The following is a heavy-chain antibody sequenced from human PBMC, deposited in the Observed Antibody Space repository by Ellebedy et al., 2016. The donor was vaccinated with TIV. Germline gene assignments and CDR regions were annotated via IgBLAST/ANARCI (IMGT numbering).Heavy chain of an antibody. V-gene: IGHV1-18*01. D-gene: IGHD6-19*01. CDR3: ARDRAEQWLAWGYYYYYYYMDV. CDR2: ISAYNGNT. Sequence: ASVKVSCXASGYTFTSYGISWVRQAPGQGLEWMGWISAYNGNTNYAQKLQGRVTMTTDTSTSTAYMELRSLRSDDTAVYYCARDRAEQWLAWGYYYYYYYMDVWGKGTTVTVSS. J-gene: IGHJ6*03. CDR1: GYTFTSYG.